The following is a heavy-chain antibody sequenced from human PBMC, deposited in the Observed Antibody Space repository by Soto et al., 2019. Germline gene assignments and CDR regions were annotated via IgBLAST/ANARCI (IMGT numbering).Heavy chain of an antibody. Sequence: PSETLSLTYTVSGDSNSMRSYYWGWIRQPPGKGLEWIGSIYYSGSTYYNPSLKSRVTISVDTSKNQFSLKLSSVTAADTAVYYCARVWGYAFDIWDQGTMVT. J-gene: IGHJ3*02. CDR2: IYYSGST. V-gene: IGHV4-39*07. D-gene: IGHD7-27*01. CDR3: ARVWGYAFDI. CDR1: GDSNSMRSYY.